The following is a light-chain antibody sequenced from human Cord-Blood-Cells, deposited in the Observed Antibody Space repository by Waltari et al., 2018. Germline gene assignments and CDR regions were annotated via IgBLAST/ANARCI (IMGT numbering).Light chain of an antibody. V-gene: IGLV2-23*01. J-gene: IGLJ1*01. CDR2: EGS. CDR1: SRDVGSYNL. CDR3: CSYAGSKYV. Sequence: QSALTQPASVSGSPGQSITISCTGTSRDVGSYNLVSWYQQHPVKAPKLMIYEGSKRPSGVSNRFSGSKSGNTASLTISGLQAEDEADYYCCSYAGSKYVFGTGTKVTVL.